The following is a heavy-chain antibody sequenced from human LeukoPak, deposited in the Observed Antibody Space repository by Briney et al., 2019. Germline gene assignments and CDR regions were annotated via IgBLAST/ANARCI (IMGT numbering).Heavy chain of an antibody. D-gene: IGHD1-26*01. V-gene: IGHV1-69*04. CDR2: IIPILGIA. Sequence: ASVKVSCKASGGTFSSYAISWVRQAPGQGLEWMGRIIPILGIANYAQKFQGRVTITADKSTSTAYMELSSLRSEDTAVYYCASLPGSYFEYYFDYWGKGTPFTVSS. CDR1: GGTFSSYA. J-gene: IGHJ4*02. CDR3: ASLPGSYFEYYFDY.